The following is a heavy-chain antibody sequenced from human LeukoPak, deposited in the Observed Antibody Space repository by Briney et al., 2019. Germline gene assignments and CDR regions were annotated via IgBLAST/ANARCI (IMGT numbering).Heavy chain of an antibody. D-gene: IGHD6-13*01. Sequence: ASVKVSCKASGYTFTGYYMHWVRQAPGQGLEWMGWINPNSGGTNYAQNFQGRVTMTRDTSISTVYMELSRLRSDDTAVYYCARDFMAASDAFDIWGQGTMVTVSS. J-gene: IGHJ3*02. CDR2: INPNSGGT. CDR3: ARDFMAASDAFDI. CDR1: GYTFTGYY. V-gene: IGHV1-2*02.